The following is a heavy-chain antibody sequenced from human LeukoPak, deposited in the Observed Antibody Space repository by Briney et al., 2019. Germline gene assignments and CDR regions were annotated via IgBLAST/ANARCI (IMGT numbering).Heavy chain of an antibody. Sequence: SETLSLTCAVSGGSISSGGYSWSWIRQPPGKGLEWIGYIYHSGSTYYNPSLKSRVTISVDRSKNQFSLKLSSVTAAVTAVYYCARDDQYYGMDVWGQGTTVTVSS. CDR2: IYHSGST. D-gene: IGHD2-2*01. CDR3: ARDDQYYGMDV. V-gene: IGHV4-30-2*01. J-gene: IGHJ6*02. CDR1: GGSISSGGYS.